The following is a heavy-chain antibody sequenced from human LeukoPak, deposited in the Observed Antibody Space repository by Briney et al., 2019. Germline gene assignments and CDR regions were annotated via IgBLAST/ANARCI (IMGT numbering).Heavy chain of an antibody. CDR1: GGSISSGDYY. V-gene: IGHV4-30-4*08. Sequence: SETLSLTCTVSGGSISSGDYYWSWIRQPPGKGLEWIGYIYYSGSTYYNPSLKSRVTITVDTSKNQFSLKLSSVTAADTAVYYCAREGLRAGTADYWGQGTLVTVSS. D-gene: IGHD1-7*01. J-gene: IGHJ4*02. CDR3: AREGLRAGTADY. CDR2: IYYSGST.